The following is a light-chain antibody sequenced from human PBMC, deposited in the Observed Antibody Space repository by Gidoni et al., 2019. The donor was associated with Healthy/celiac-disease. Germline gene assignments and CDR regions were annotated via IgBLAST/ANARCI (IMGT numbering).Light chain of an antibody. Sequence: DIQKTQSPSSLSASVGDRVTITCQASQDISNYLNWYQQKPGKAPKLLSYDASNLETGVPSRFSGSGTGTDFTFTISSLQPEDIATYYCQQYDNLLTFGGGTKVEIK. CDR1: QDISNY. J-gene: IGKJ4*01. V-gene: IGKV1-33*01. CDR3: QQYDNLLT. CDR2: DAS.